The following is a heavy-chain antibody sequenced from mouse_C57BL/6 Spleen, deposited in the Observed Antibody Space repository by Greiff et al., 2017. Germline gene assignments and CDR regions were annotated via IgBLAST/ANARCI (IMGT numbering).Heavy chain of an antibody. D-gene: IGHD2-12*01. V-gene: IGHV1-64*01. CDR1: GYTFTSYW. J-gene: IGHJ2*01. Sequence: QVQLQQPGAELVKPGASVKLSCKASGYTFTSYWMHWVKQRPGQGLEWIGMIHPNSGSTNYNEKFKSKATLTVDKSSSTAYMQLSSLTSEDSAVYYCARSPYCSSYFDYWCQGTTLTVSS. CDR3: ARSPYCSSYFDY. CDR2: IHPNSGST.